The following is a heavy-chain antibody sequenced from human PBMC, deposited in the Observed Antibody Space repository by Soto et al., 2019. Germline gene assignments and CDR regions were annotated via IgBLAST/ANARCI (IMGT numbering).Heavy chain of an antibody. J-gene: IGHJ4*02. CDR3: ARVGGAYSSGRLGFDY. Sequence: ASVKVSCEASGYTFTGYYMHWVRQAPGQGLEWMGWINPNSGGTNYARKFQGWVTMTRDTSISTAYMELNRLRSGDTAVYYCARVGGAYSSGRLGFDYWGQGTLVTVSS. D-gene: IGHD6-19*01. V-gene: IGHV1-2*04. CDR1: GYTFTGYY. CDR2: INPNSGGT.